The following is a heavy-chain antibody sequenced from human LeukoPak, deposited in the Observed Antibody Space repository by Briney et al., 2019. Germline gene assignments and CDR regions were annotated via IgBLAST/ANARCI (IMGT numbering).Heavy chain of an antibody. J-gene: IGHJ3*02. Sequence: ASVKVSCKASGYTFTSYDINWVRQATGQGLEWMGWMNPNSGNTGYAQKFQGRVTITRNTFISTAYMELSSLRSEDTAVYYCARGCYYDSSGYYCDAFDIWGQGTMVTVSS. V-gene: IGHV1-8*03. CDR1: GYTFTSYD. CDR2: MNPNSGNT. D-gene: IGHD3-22*01. CDR3: ARGCYYDSSGYYCDAFDI.